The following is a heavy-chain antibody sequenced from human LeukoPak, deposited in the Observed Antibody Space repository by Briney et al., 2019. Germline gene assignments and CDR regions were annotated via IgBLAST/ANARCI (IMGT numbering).Heavy chain of an antibody. Sequence: PSETLSLTCTVSGGSISSYYWSWIRQPAGKGLEWIGYIYYSGSTNYNPSLKSRVTISVDTSKNQFSLKLSSVTAADTAVYYCARDLYDFWSGYFGGRWFDPWGQGTLVTVSS. CDR2: IYYSGST. CDR3: ARDLYDFWSGYFGGRWFDP. J-gene: IGHJ5*02. V-gene: IGHV4-59*01. CDR1: GGSISSYY. D-gene: IGHD3-3*01.